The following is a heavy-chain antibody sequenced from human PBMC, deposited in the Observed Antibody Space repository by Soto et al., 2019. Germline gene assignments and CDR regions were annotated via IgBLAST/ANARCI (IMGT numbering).Heavy chain of an antibody. V-gene: IGHV3-30*18. CDR1: GFTFSSYG. D-gene: IGHD5-12*01. J-gene: IGHJ6*02. Sequence: QVQLVESGGGVVQPGRSLRLSCAASGFTFSSYGMHWVRQAPGKGLEWVAVISYDGSNKYYADSVKGRFTISRDNSKNTLYLQMSSLRAEDTAVYYCAKEGDLRDGYNYSYYYGMDVWGQGTTVTVSS. CDR3: AKEGDLRDGYNYSYYYGMDV. CDR2: ISYDGSNK.